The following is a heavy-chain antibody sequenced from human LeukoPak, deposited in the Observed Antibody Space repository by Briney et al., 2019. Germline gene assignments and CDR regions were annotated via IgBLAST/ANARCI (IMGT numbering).Heavy chain of an antibody. Sequence: GASVKVSCKASGYIFTGYYMHWVRQAPGQGLEWMGWINPNSGGTNYAQKFQGRVTMTRDTSISTAYMELSRLRSDDTAVYYCAREAAAGSEYFQHWGQGTLVTVSS. J-gene: IGHJ1*01. CDR2: INPNSGGT. V-gene: IGHV1-2*02. CDR1: GYIFTGYY. CDR3: AREAAAGSEYFQH. D-gene: IGHD6-13*01.